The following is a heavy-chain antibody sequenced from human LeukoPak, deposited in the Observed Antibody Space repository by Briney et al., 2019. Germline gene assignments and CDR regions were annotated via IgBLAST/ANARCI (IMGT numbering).Heavy chain of an antibody. CDR2: ISYSGST. D-gene: IGHD5-18*01. CDR3: ARDGDTAMILFAFDI. Sequence: SETLSLTCTVSGGSINRYYWSWVRQPPGKGLEWVGYISYSGSTSYNPSLKIRVPISVDTSKNHFSLKLTSVTAADTAVYYCARDGDTAMILFAFDIWGQGTVVTVSS. J-gene: IGHJ3*02. CDR1: GGSINRYY. V-gene: IGHV4-59*01.